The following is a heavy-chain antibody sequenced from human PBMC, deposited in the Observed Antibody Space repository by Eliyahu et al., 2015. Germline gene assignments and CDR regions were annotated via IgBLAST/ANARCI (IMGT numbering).Heavy chain of an antibody. CDR1: GGSFSGYY. CDR3: ARGRGFDP. Sequence: QVQLQQWGAGLLKPSETLSLTXAVYGGSFSGYYWXWIRQPXGKGLEWIGEIXHSGSTNYNSSLKSRVTISIDTSKNQFSLKLSSVTAADTAVYYCARGRGFDPWGQGTLVTVSS. V-gene: IGHV4-34*01. J-gene: IGHJ5*02. CDR2: IXHSGST.